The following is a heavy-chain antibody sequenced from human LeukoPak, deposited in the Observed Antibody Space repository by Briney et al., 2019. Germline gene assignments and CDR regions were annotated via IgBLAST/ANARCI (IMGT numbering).Heavy chain of an antibody. Sequence: ASVKVSCKASGGTFSSYAISWVRQAPGQGLEWMGGIIPIFGTANYAQKFQGRVTITADESTSTAYMELSSLRSEDTAVYYCAISEPGELVILTYYYYYYMDVWGKGTTVTVSS. D-gene: IGHD3-16*01. CDR2: IIPIFGTA. J-gene: IGHJ6*03. CDR1: GGTFSSYA. CDR3: AISEPGELVILTYYYYYYMDV. V-gene: IGHV1-69*13.